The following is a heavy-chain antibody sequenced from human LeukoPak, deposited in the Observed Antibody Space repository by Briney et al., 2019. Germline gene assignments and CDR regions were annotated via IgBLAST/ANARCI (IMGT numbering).Heavy chain of an antibody. Sequence: GGSLRLSCAASGFTVSSNYMSGVRQAPGKGLEWVSVIYSGGSTYYADSVKGRFTISRDNSKNTLYLQMNSLRAEDTAVYYCARDDYGDYVRFPSWGQGTLVTVSS. V-gene: IGHV3-66*01. CDR2: IYSGGST. D-gene: IGHD4-17*01. J-gene: IGHJ5*02. CDR1: GFTVSSNY. CDR3: ARDDYGDYVRFPS.